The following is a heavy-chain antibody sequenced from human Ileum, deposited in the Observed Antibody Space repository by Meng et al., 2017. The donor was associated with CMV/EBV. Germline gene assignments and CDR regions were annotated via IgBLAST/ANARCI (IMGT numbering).Heavy chain of an antibody. V-gene: IGHV3-7*01. CDR2: MNVDGSEK. CDR1: GFTFSDHY. J-gene: IGHJ4*02. CDR3: ARDRGPNTLDY. Sequence: GESLKISCAASGFTFSDHYMDWVRQAPRKGLEWVVNMNVDGSEKYYVDAVKARFTVSRDNAKNSLFLQMNSRRAEDTGIYYCARDRGPNTLDYWGQGTLVTVSS. D-gene: IGHD2-8*01.